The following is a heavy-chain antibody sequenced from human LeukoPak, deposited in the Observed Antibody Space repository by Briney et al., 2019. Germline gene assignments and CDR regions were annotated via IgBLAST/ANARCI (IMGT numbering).Heavy chain of an antibody. V-gene: IGHV4-4*07. CDR1: GGSISSYY. CDR2: IYTSGST. CDR3: ARDIGMITFGGVIVAIGGPDAFDI. J-gene: IGHJ3*02. D-gene: IGHD3-16*02. Sequence: SETLSLTCTVSGGSISSYYWSWIRQPAGEGLEWIGRIYTSGSTNYNPSLKSRVTMSVDTSKNQFSLKLSSVTAADTAVYYCARDIGMITFGGVIVAIGGPDAFDIWGQGTMVTVSS.